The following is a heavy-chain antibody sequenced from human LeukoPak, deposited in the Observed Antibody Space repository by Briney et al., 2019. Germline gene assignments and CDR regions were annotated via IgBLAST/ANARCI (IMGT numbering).Heavy chain of an antibody. D-gene: IGHD2/OR15-2a*01. CDR2: IIPIFGTA. J-gene: IGHJ6*03. CDR1: GGSFSSYA. CDR3: ASTYGGGYYYYYYMDV. Sequence: GASVKVSCKASGGSFSSYAISWVRQAPGQGLEWMGRIIPIFGTANYAQKFQGRGTITTDESTSTAYMELSSLRSEEKAVYYCASTYGGGYYYYYYMDVWGKGTTVTVSS. V-gene: IGHV1-69*05.